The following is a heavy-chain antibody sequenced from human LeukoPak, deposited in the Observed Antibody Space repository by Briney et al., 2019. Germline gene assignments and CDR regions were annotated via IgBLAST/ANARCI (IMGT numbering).Heavy chain of an antibody. J-gene: IGHJ3*02. D-gene: IGHD3-10*01. CDR2: IYYGGST. CDR1: NGSISSYDSY. CDR3: GRVSRGGSGSGAFDI. Sequence: SQTLSLTCTVSNGSISSYDSYWSWIRQPPGKGLDWIAYIYYGGSTDSTPSLKSRVTISVDTSKNQFSLRLTSVTAADPAVYSCGRVSRGGSGSGAFDIWGQGTMVTVSS. V-gene: IGHV4-30-4*01.